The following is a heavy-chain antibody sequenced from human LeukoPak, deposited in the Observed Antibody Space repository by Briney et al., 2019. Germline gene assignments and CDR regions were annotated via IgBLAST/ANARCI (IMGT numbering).Heavy chain of an antibody. CDR1: GFTLSSYA. CDR3: AKLGEGYSSGWSKNYFDY. D-gene: IGHD6-19*01. J-gene: IGHJ4*02. V-gene: IGHV3-23*01. CDR2: ISGSGGST. Sequence: GGSLRLSCAASGFTLSSYAMSWVRQAPGKGLEWVSAISGSGGSTCYADSVKGRFTISRDNSKNTLYLQMNSLRAEDTAVYYCAKLGEGYSSGWSKNYFDYWGQGSLVTVSS.